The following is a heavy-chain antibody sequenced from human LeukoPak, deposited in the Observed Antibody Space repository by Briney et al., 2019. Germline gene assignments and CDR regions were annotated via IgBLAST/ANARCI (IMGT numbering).Heavy chain of an antibody. CDR1: GYTFTSYY. D-gene: IGHD3-22*01. CDR3: ARDSGYYYDSSGYSDFDY. Sequence: ASVKVSCKSSGYTFTSYYMHWVRQAPGQGLEWMGIINPSGGSTSYAQKFQGRVTMTRDTSTSTVYMELSSLRSEDTAVYYCARDSGYYYDSSGYSDFDYWGQGTLVTVSS. V-gene: IGHV1-46*01. CDR2: INPSGGST. J-gene: IGHJ4*02.